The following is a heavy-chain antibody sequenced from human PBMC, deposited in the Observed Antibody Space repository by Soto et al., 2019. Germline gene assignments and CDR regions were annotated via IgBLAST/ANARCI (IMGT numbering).Heavy chain of an antibody. Sequence: SETLSLTCAVSGGSISSGGYSWSWIRQPPGKGLEWIGYIYHSGSTYYNPSLKSRVTISVDTSKNQFSLKLSSVTAADTAVYYCARSVTAMVHFDYWGQGTLVTVSS. CDR3: ARSVTAMVHFDY. J-gene: IGHJ4*02. CDR1: GGSISSGGYS. V-gene: IGHV4-30-2*01. D-gene: IGHD5-18*01. CDR2: IYHSGST.